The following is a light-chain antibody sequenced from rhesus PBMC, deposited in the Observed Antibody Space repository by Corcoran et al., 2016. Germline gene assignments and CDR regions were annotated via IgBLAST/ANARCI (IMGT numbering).Light chain of an antibody. Sequence: DIQMTQSPSSLSASVGDTVTITCHASQDITNFLAWYQQKPGKAPELLNYDASTLQSGVPSRFSGSGSWTEFTLAFSSLQSEDFSTYYCTHSCSTPYNFGQGTKVEIK. CDR2: DAS. CDR1: QDITNF. V-gene: IGKV1-18*01. CDR3: THSCSTPYN. J-gene: IGKJ2*01.